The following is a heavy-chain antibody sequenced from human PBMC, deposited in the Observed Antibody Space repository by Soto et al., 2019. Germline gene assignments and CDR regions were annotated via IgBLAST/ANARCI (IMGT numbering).Heavy chain of an antibody. D-gene: IGHD6-19*01. CDR2: IYYSGST. CDR1: GGSISSSSYY. J-gene: IGHJ4*02. Sequence: SETLSLTCTVSGGSISSSSYYWGWIRQPPGKGLEWIGSIYYSGSTYYNPSLKSRVTISVDTSKNQFSLKLSSVTAADTAVYYCARHGSGWYPTGEDYWGQGTLVTVSS. V-gene: IGHV4-39*01. CDR3: ARHGSGWYPTGEDY.